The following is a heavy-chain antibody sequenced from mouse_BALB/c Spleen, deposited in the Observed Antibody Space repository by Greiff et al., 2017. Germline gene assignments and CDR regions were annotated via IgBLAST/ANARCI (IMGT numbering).Heavy chain of an antibody. CDR2: VNPYNGGT. CDR1: GYTFTDYY. J-gene: IGHJ4*01. CDR3: TIGNYAYAMDY. V-gene: IGHV1-19*01. D-gene: IGHD2-4*01. Sequence: VQLQQSGPELVKPGASVKMSCKASGYTFTDYYMDWVKQSHGESFEWIGRVNPYNGGTSYNQKFKGKATLTVDKSSSTAYMELNSLTSEDSAVYYCTIGNYAYAMDYWGQGTSVTVSS.